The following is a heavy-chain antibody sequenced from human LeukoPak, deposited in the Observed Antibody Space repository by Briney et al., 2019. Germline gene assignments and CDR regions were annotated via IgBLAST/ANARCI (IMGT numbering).Heavy chain of an antibody. J-gene: IGHJ4*02. V-gene: IGHV3-48*01. CDR3: ARDVAEFDY. CDR2: ISSSSSTI. Sequence: GGSLRLSCAASGFTFSSYSMNWVRQAPGKGLEWVSYISSSSSTIYYADSVKGRFTISRDNTKNSLYLQMNSLRAEDTAVYYCARDVAEFDYWGQGTLVTVSS. CDR1: GFTFSSYS.